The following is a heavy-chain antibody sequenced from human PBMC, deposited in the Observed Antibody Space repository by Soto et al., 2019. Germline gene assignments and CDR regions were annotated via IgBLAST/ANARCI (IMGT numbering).Heavy chain of an antibody. CDR3: ARETNTYYYDHQAFDS. V-gene: IGHV1-69*13. J-gene: IGHJ3*02. Sequence: VASVKVSCKASGGTFSSYAISWVRQAPGQGLEWMGGIIPIFSTANYAQKFQGRVTITADESTSTAYMELSSLRSEDTAVYYCARETNTYYYDHQAFDSCGQGIMVTVAS. CDR2: IIPIFSTA. D-gene: IGHD3-22*01. CDR1: GGTFSSYA.